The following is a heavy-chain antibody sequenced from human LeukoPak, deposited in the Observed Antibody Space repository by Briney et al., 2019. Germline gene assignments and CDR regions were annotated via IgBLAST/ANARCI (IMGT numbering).Heavy chain of an antibody. CDR2: ISYDGSNK. V-gene: IGHV3-30-3*01. Sequence: GGSLRLSCAASGFTFSSYAMHWARQAPGKGLEWVAVISYDGSNKYYADSVKGRFTISRDNSKNTLYLQMNSLRAEDTAVYYCARARGGRTYSETGGYPVFDNWGQGTLVTVSS. J-gene: IGHJ4*02. D-gene: IGHD2-8*02. CDR1: GFTFSSYA. CDR3: ARARGGRTYSETGGYPVFDN.